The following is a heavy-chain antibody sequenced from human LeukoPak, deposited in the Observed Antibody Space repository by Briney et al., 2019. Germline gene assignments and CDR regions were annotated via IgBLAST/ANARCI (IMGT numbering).Heavy chain of an antibody. Sequence: PSETLSLTCSVSSGSITSHYWSWVRQPAGKGLEWIGRISTTGSTNYNPSLKSRLTMSVDTSKNQVSLKLGSVTAADTAVYYCARDVGGGPFFDYWGQGTLVTVSS. CDR3: ARDVGGGPFFDY. CDR2: ISTTGST. J-gene: IGHJ4*02. D-gene: IGHD2-15*01. CDR1: SGSITSHY. V-gene: IGHV4-4*07.